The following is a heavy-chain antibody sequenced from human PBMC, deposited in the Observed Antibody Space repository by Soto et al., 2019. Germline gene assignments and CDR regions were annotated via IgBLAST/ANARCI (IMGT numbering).Heavy chain of an antibody. J-gene: IGHJ6*02. CDR2: ISYDGSNK. D-gene: IGHD6-6*01. CDR3: ARDRIAARPHGQYYYYGMDV. V-gene: IGHV3-30-3*01. CDR1: GFTFSSYA. Sequence: QVQLVESGGGVVQPGRSLRLSCAASGFTFSSYAMHWVRQAPGKGLEWVAVISYDGSNKYYADSVKGRFTISRDNSKNTLYLQMNSLRAEETAVYYCARDRIAARPHGQYYYYGMDVWGQGTTVTVSS.